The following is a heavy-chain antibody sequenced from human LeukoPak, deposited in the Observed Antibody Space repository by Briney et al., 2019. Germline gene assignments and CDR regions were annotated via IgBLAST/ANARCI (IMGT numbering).Heavy chain of an antibody. CDR1: GGSISMDY. D-gene: IGHD5-18*01. Sequence: SETLSLTCTVAGGSISMDYWSSVRQPAGKGLEWVGYIYYSGSTNYNPSLKSRVTISVDPSTNQFSLKLSSVTAADTAVYYCARVRYSYFFYYWGEGTLVTVSS. J-gene: IGHJ4*02. CDR3: ARVRYSYFFYY. CDR2: IYYSGST. V-gene: IGHV4-59*01.